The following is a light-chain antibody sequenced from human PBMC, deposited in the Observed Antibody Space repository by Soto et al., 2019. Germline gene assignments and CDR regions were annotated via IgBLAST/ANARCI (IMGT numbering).Light chain of an antibody. CDR3: QKYTDWPRT. CDR2: DAS. J-gene: IGKJ1*01. CDR1: QSIDTY. Sequence: EIVMTQSPATLSLSPGEGAIVSCRASQSIDTYLAWYQQKPGQSPRLLMYDASTRATGIPARFSATGSGTEFTLTISSLQSEDFGIYYCQKYTDWPRTFGPGTKV. V-gene: IGKV3-15*01.